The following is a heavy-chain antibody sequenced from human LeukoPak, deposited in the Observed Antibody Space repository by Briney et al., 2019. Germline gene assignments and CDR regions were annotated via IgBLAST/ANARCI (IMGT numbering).Heavy chain of an antibody. Sequence: ASVKVSCNASGYTFTSYGISWVRQAPGQGLEWMGWISAYNGNTNYAKKLQGRVTMIKDTSRSKAYMELRSVRYDDTAVYYCARGHHSSGWYDIWGQGTMVTVSS. CDR2: ISAYNGNT. CDR1: GYTFTSYG. V-gene: IGHV1-18*01. D-gene: IGHD3-22*01. CDR3: ARGHHSSGWYDI. J-gene: IGHJ3*02.